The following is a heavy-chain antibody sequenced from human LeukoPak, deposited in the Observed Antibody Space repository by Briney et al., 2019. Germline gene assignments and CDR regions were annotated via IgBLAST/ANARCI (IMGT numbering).Heavy chain of an antibody. CDR2: IYTSGST. V-gene: IGHV4-4*07. J-gene: IGHJ4*02. D-gene: IGHD6-13*01. Sequence: PSETLSLTCTVSGGSISSYYWSWIRQPAGKGLEWIGRIYTSGSTNYNPSLKSRVTMSVDTSKNQFSPKLSSVTAADTAVYYCARTPRGYSSSWYFDYWGQGTLVTVSS. CDR1: GGSISSYY. CDR3: ARTPRGYSSSWYFDY.